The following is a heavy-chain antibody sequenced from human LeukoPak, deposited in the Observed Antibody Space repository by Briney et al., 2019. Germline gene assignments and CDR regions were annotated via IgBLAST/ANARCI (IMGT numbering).Heavy chain of an antibody. Sequence: PGGSLRLSCSVSGFSFSSYAMSSVRQAPGKGLEWVSAISGSGGSTYYADSVKGRFTISRDHSKNTLYLQMNSLRAEDTAVYYCAKKKGSGYYYAFDYWGQGTLVTVSS. CDR3: AKKKGSGYYYAFDY. CDR1: GFSFSSYA. CDR2: ISGSGGST. J-gene: IGHJ4*02. V-gene: IGHV3-23*01. D-gene: IGHD3-22*01.